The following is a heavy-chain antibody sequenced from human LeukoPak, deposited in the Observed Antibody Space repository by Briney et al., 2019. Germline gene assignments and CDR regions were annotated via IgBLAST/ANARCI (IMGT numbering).Heavy chain of an antibody. D-gene: IGHD3-22*01. Sequence: SETLSLTCAVYGGSFSGYYWTWIRQPPGKGLEWIGYIYYSGSTYYNPSLKSRVTISVDTSKNQFSLKLSSVTAADTAVYYCARNYYHSSGYYHEALFDYWGQGTLVTVSS. CDR3: ARNYYHSSGYYHEALFDY. V-gene: IGHV4-34*09. CDR2: IYYSGST. CDR1: GGSFSGYY. J-gene: IGHJ4*02.